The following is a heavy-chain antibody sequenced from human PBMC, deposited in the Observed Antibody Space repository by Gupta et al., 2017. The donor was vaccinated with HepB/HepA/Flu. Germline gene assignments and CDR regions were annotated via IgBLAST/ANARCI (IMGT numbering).Heavy chain of an antibody. Sequence: QVQLVQSGPEVKKPGASVKVSCKTSGYTFSNYGVNWVRQAPGQDLEWMGWIAAYDGKTSISQKFQDRVTMTIDASTTTGYMELRSLTLDDTAMYYCARAFGNWFDSWGQGTLVTVSS. J-gene: IGHJ5*01. V-gene: IGHV1-18*01. D-gene: IGHD2-15*01. CDR1: GYTFSNYG. CDR2: IAAYDGKT. CDR3: ARAFGNWFDS.